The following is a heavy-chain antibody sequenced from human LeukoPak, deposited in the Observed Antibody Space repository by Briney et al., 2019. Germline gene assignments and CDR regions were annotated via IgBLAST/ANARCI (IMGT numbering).Heavy chain of an antibody. Sequence: GGSLRLSCAAPGFTFTSYAMTWVRQAPGKGLEWVSGISGSGGTTYYADSVKGRFTISRDNSKNTLYLQMNSLRAEDTAVYYCARGVLDRVNCYYYYYMDVWGKGTTVTVSS. CDR1: GFTFTSYA. CDR3: ARGVLDRVNCYYYYYMDV. V-gene: IGHV3-23*01. J-gene: IGHJ6*03. CDR2: ISGSGGTT. D-gene: IGHD3-10*01.